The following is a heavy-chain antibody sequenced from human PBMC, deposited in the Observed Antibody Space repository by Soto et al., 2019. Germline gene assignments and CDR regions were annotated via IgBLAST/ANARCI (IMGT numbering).Heavy chain of an antibody. J-gene: IGHJ6*02. D-gene: IGHD3-16*01. CDR3: ARDSDPSFYDYVWGSSYYGMDV. CDR1: GFTFSSYW. Sequence: GGSLRLSCAASGFTFSSYWMHWVRQAPGKGLVWVSRINSDGSSTSYADSVKGRFTISRDNAKNTLYLQMNSLRAEDTAVYYCARDSDPSFYDYVWGSSYYGMDVWGQGTTVTVSS. V-gene: IGHV3-74*01. CDR2: INSDGSST.